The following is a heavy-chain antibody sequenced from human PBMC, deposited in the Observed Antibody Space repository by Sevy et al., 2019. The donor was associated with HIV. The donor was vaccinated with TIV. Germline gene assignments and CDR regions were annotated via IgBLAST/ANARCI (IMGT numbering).Heavy chain of an antibody. CDR2: INHREVT. CDR1: SGSFSDFY. J-gene: IGHJ4*02. V-gene: IGHV4-34*01. CDR3: VRFDTKIKIFGVPRGAY. D-gene: IGHD3-3*01. Sequence: SETVSLTCTVSSGSFSDFYWNWIRQSPGKGLEWIGEINHREVTNYNPSLKSRVTISADASNRQFSLKLTSVTAADTAVYYCVRFDTKIKIFGVPRGAYWGPGTLVTVSS.